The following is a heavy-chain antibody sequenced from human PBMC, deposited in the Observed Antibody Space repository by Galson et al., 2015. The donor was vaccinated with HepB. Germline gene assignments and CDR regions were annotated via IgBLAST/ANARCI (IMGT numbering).Heavy chain of an antibody. V-gene: IGHV3-21*01. CDR3: ARGLYYDSSGYYSHFDY. Sequence: SLRLSCAASGFTFSSYSMNWVRQAPGKGLEWVSSISSSSSYIYYADSVKGRFTISRDNAKNSLYLQMNSLRAEDTAVYYCARGLYYDSSGYYSHFDYWGQGTLVTVSS. J-gene: IGHJ4*02. D-gene: IGHD3-22*01. CDR1: GFTFSSYS. CDR2: ISSSSSYI.